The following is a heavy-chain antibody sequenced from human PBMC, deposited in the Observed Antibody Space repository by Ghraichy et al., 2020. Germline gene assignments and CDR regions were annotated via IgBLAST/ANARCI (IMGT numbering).Heavy chain of an antibody. J-gene: IGHJ2*01. CDR1: GFIFSTNA. CDR2: ISNSGGST. D-gene: IGHD1-26*01. CDR3: ARGDKWTRPPWYLDL. V-gene: IGHV3-64*02. Sequence: GGSLTLSCAASGFIFSTNALHWVRQAPGKGLEYVSGISNSGGSTSYADSVKGRFTISRDNSKNTVHLQMDSLRVEDMGVYYCARGDKWTRPPWYLDLWGRGTLVTVSS.